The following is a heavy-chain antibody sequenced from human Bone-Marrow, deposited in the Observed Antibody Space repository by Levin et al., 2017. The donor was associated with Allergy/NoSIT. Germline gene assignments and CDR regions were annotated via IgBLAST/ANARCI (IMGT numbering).Heavy chain of an antibody. J-gene: IGHJ4*02. CDR3: ARDLYGADDY. CDR1: GFTFNRYW. CDR2: TNEDGSIK. V-gene: IGHV3-74*01. Sequence: GESLKISCAASGFTFNRYWMHWVRQGPGKGLEWVSRTNEDGSIKTYADSVKDRFTISRDNVENTLYLQMNGRRAEDTAIYYCARDLYGADDYWGQGTLVTVSS. D-gene: IGHD4-17*01.